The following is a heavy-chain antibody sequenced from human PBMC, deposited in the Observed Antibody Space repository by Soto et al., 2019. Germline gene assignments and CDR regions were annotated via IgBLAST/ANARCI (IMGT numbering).Heavy chain of an antibody. CDR2: IYYSGST. Sequence: SETLSLTCTVSGGSISSYYWSWIRQPPGKGLEWIGYIYYSGSTNYNPSLKSRVTISVDTSKNQFSLKLSSVTAADTAVYYCAGAPTIFGISSDAFDIWGQGTMVTVSS. D-gene: IGHD3-9*01. CDR3: AGAPTIFGISSDAFDI. J-gene: IGHJ3*02. V-gene: IGHV4-59*01. CDR1: GGSISSYY.